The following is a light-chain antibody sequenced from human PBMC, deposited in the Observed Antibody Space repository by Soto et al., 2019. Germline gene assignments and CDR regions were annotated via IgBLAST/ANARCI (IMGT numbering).Light chain of an antibody. J-gene: IGKJ4*01. CDR2: DAS. CDR3: QQRRTRPLT. Sequence: EIVLTQSPATLSLSPGERATLSCRASQSVSTYLAWYQQKAGQAPRLLIYDASNRATVIPARISGSGSGTVFTLTISRLEPDDLAVFYCQQRRTRPLTFGGGTQVEI. CDR1: QSVSTY. V-gene: IGKV3-11*01.